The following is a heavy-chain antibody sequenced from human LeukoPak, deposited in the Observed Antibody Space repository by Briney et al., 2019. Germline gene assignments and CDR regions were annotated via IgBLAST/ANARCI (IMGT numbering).Heavy chain of an antibody. J-gene: IGHJ3*02. Sequence: GGSLRLSCAASGFTFSSYSMNWVRQAPGKGLEWVSSISSSSSYIYYADSVKGRFTISRDNAKNSLYLQMNSLRAEDTAVYYCARVIQLFSIPNVFDIGGQGTMVTVSS. CDR3: ARVIQLFSIPNVFDI. CDR2: ISSSSSYI. V-gene: IGHV3-21*01. CDR1: GFTFSSYS. D-gene: IGHD1-1*01.